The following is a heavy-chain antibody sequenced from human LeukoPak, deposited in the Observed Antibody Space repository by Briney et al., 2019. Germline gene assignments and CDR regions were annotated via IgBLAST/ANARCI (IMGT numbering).Heavy chain of an antibody. CDR1: GFTFGDYA. Sequence: GRSLRLSCTASGFTFGDYAMSWVRRAPGKGLEWVGFIRSKAYGGTTEYAASVKGRFTISRDDSKSIAYLQMNSLKTEDTAVYYCTRVAGGSYGSGSTTWGQGTLVTVSS. D-gene: IGHD3-10*01. CDR2: IRSKAYGGTT. CDR3: TRVAGGSYGSGSTT. J-gene: IGHJ4*02. V-gene: IGHV3-49*04.